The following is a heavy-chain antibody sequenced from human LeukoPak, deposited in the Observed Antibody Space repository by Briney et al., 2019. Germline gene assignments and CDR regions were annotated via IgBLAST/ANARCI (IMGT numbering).Heavy chain of an antibody. CDR1: GFTFISYG. CDR3: AKDHDYYGLESY. V-gene: IGHV3-30*02. D-gene: IGHD3-10*01. Sequence: GGSLRLSCAASGFTFISYGMHWVRQAPGKGREWVAFIAYDGSNKYYADSVKGRFTISRDNSKNTLSLQMNSLRAEDTAVYYCAKDHDYYGLESYWGQGTLVTVSS. J-gene: IGHJ4*02. CDR2: IAYDGSNK.